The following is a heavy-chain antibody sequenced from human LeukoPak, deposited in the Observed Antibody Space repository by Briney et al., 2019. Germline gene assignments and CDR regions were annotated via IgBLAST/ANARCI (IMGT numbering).Heavy chain of an antibody. CDR3: ARGVLGYCSSTSCLPADYYYYGMDV. CDR1: GGSFSGYY. D-gene: IGHD2-2*01. Sequence: SETLSLTCAVYGGSFSGYYWSWIRQPPGKGLEWIGEINHSGSTNYNPSLKSRVTISVGTSKNQFSLKLSSVTAADTAVYYCARGVLGYCSSTSCLPADYYYYGMDVWSQGTTVTVSS. J-gene: IGHJ6*02. V-gene: IGHV4-34*01. CDR2: INHSGST.